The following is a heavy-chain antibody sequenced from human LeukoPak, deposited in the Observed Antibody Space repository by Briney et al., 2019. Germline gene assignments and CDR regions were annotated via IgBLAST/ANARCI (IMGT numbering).Heavy chain of an antibody. Sequence: GASVKVSCKASGYTFTGYYMHWVRQAPGHGLEGMGWINPNSGGTNYAQKFQGRVTMTRDTSISTAYMELSRLRSDDTAVYYCASALGYCSGGSCLDYWGQGTLVTVSS. CDR2: INPNSGGT. V-gene: IGHV1-2*02. J-gene: IGHJ4*02. D-gene: IGHD2-15*01. CDR1: GYTFTGYY. CDR3: ASALGYCSGGSCLDY.